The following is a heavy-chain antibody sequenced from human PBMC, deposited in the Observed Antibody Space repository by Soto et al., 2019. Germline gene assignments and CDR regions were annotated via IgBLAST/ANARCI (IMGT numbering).Heavy chain of an antibody. CDR2: IYYSGST. CDR3: TRAPLN. Sequence: SETLSLACTVSGGSISSYYWSWIRQPPGKGLEWIGYIYYSGSTNSNPSLKSRVTISVDTSKNQFSLKLSSVTAADTAVYYCTRAPLNWGQGTLVTVSS. CDR1: GGSISSYY. V-gene: IGHV4-59*12. J-gene: IGHJ4*02.